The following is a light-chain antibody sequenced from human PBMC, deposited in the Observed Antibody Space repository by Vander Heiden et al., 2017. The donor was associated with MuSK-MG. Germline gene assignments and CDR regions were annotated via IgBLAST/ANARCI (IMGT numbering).Light chain of an antibody. J-gene: IGKJ2*01. CDR2: KAS. Sequence: DSQMTQSPSTLSASVGDRVTITFRASQIINNWLAWYQQKPGKAPNLLIYKASTLKSGVPSRFSGSGSGTEFTLTISSLQPDDFATYYCQQDNSYPHTFGQGTKMKIK. CDR1: QIINNW. CDR3: QQDNSYPHT. V-gene: IGKV1-5*03.